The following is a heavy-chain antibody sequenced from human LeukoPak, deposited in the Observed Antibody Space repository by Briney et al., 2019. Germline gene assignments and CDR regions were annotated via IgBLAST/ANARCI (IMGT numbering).Heavy chain of an antibody. Sequence: ASVKVSCKASGYTFTSYGISWVRQAPGQGLEWMGWISAYNGNTNYAQKLQGRVTMTTDTSTSTAYMELRSQRSDDTAVYYCARGGGHHFGEYYYYYYGMDVWGQGTTVTVSS. D-gene: IGHD4-17*01. J-gene: IGHJ6*02. CDR3: ARGGGHHFGEYYYYYYGMDV. CDR2: ISAYNGNT. V-gene: IGHV1-18*01. CDR1: GYTFTSYG.